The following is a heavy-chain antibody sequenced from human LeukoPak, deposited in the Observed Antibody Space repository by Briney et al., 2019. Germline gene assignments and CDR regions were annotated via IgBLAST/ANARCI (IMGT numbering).Heavy chain of an antibody. Sequence: GESLKISCKGSGYSFTSYLIGWVRQMPGKGLEVVGIIYPGDSDTRYSPSFQGPVTMSADKSISTAYLQWSSLKASDTAMYYCARQVPGCSGGSCYSGWFDRWGQGTLVTVSS. CDR2: IYPGDSDT. CDR3: ARQVPGCSGGSCYSGWFDR. J-gene: IGHJ5*02. D-gene: IGHD2-15*01. CDR1: GYSFTSYL. V-gene: IGHV5-51*01.